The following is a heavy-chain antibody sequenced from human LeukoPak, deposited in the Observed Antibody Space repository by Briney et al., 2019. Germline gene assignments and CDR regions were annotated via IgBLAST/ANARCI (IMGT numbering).Heavy chain of an antibody. J-gene: IGHJ4*02. V-gene: IGHV4-61*01. D-gene: IGHD1-26*01. CDR2: IYYDGGT. Sequence: PSETLSLTCTVSGGSVSSASYYWSWIRQPPRGGLEWIGFIYYDGGTSYNPSLRSRVTLSVDASKNQFSLRLTSVTAADSALYFCARIVVGATTDYWGQGTLVTVSS. CDR1: GGSVSSASYY. CDR3: ARIVVGATTDY.